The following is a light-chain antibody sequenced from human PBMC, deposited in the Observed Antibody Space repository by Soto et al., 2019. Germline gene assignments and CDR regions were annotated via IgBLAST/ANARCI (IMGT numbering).Light chain of an antibody. J-gene: IGKJ5*01. V-gene: IGKV1-12*01. Sequence: DIQMTQSPSSVSASVGDRVTITCRASQGMSSWLAWYQQKPGKAPKLLIYAASSLQSGVPSRFSGSGSRTAFPITISSLQDEDYATYYCQKANSLTITFDQGTPQEIK. CDR3: QKANSLTIT. CDR1: QGMSSW. CDR2: AAS.